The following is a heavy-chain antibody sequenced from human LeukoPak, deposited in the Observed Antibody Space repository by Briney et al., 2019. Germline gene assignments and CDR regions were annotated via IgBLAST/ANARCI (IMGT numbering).Heavy chain of an antibody. D-gene: IGHD2-15*01. Sequence: GGSLRLSCAASGFTFSDYWMHWVRQAPGKGLVWVSHINGDGSSTSYADSVKGRFTISRDNAKNRLYLQMNSLRAEDTAVYYCARDGAGYCSGTTCPWGQGTLVTVSS. V-gene: IGHV3-74*01. CDR1: GFTFSDYW. J-gene: IGHJ5*02. CDR3: ARDGAGYCSGTTCP. CDR2: INGDGSST.